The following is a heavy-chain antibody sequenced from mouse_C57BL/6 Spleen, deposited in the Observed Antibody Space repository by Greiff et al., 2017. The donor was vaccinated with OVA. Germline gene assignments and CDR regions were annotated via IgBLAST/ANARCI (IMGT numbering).Heavy chain of an antibody. V-gene: IGHV2-4*01. CDR2: IWSGGST. J-gene: IGHJ2*01. CDR3: AKDSPAAGLGG. Sequence: VQLQQSGPGLVQPSQSLSITCTVSGFSLTSYGVHWVRQPPGKGLEWLGVIWSGGSTAYNAAFISRPSISKDNSKSQVFFKMNSLQADGTAVDYCAKDSPAAGLGGWGQGTTLTVAS. CDR1: GFSLTSYG.